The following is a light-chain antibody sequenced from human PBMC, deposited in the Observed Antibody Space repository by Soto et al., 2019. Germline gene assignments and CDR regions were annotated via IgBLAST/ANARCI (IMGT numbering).Light chain of an antibody. J-gene: IGLJ1*01. V-gene: IGLV2-23*01. CDR3: CSYAGTVAYV. CDR2: EDN. CDR1: GSDVGAYNL. Sequence: QSALTQPASVSGSPGQSITISCAGTGSDVGAYNLVSWYQQHPSKANKLNNCEDNTRPSGISNRISGSKFGDTASLKFFGLQAEDEADYFCCSYAGTVAYVFGTGTKVTVL.